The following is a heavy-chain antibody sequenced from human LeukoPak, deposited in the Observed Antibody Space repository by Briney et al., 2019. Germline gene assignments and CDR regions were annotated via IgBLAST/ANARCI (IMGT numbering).Heavy chain of an antibody. CDR3: AKPLGGFMGVLSGDAFDI. V-gene: IGHV3-23*01. J-gene: IGHJ3*02. CDR2: ISGSGGST. CDR1: GFTFSSYA. D-gene: IGHD3-16*01. Sequence: GGSLRLSCAASGFTFSSYAMSWVRQAPGKGLEWVSAISGSGGSTYYADSVKGRFTISRDNSKNTLYLQMNSLRAEDTAVYYCAKPLGGFMGVLSGDAFDIWGQGTMVTVSS.